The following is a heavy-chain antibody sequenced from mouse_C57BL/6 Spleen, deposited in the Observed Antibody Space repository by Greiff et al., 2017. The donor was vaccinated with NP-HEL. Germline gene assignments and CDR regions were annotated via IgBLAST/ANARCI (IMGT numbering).Heavy chain of an antibody. CDR3: ARGDEAYAMDY. Sequence: QVQLQQPGTELVKPGASVKLSCKASGYTFTSYWMHWVKQRPGQGLEWIGNINPSNGGTNYNEKFKSKATLTVDQSSSPAYMQLSSLTSEDSAVYYCARGDEAYAMDYWGQGTSVTVAS. D-gene: IGHD3-3*01. J-gene: IGHJ4*01. CDR1: GYTFTSYW. CDR2: INPSNGGT. V-gene: IGHV1-53*01.